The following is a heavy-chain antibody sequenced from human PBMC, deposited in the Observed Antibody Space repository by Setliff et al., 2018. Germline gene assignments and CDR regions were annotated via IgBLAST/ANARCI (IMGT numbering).Heavy chain of an antibody. J-gene: IGHJ4*02. CDR2: VNSDGSST. CDR3: VKEDDSSGYYYRYCDY. CDR1: GFTFVNYW. Sequence: GGSLRLSCAASGFTFVNYWMHWVRQAPGKGLVWVSRVNSDGSSTIYADSVKGRFTISRDNSKNTLDLQMNSLRAEDTAVYYCVKEDDSSGYYYRYCDYWVQVTLVTVS. D-gene: IGHD3-22*01. V-gene: IGHV3-74*01.